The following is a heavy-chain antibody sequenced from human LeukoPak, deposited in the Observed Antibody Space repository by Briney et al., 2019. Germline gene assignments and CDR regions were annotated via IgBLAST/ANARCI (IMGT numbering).Heavy chain of an antibody. CDR3: ARRYYETNVYDRHFDH. J-gene: IGHJ4*02. V-gene: IGHV3-74*03. D-gene: IGHD3-22*01. CDR1: GFTFSRDW. CDR2: ISDDGSIT. Sequence: GGSLRRSCAASGFTFSRDWMHWVRQAPGKGPVWVSRISDDGSITTYADSVKGRFTISRDNAKSTMFLQMNSLRAEDTAVYFCARRYYETNVYDRHFDHWGQGILVTVSS.